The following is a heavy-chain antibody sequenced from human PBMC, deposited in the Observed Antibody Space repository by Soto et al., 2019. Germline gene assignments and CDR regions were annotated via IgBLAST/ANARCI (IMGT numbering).Heavy chain of an antibody. Sequence: ASVKVSCKVAGYTLTELSMHWVRQAPGKGLEWMGGFDPEDGETIYAQKFQGRVTMTEDTSTDTAYMELSSLRSEDTAVYYCATVSAFFSFTIFGRVIRASPRYYFDDSGERTLVSAS. V-gene: IGHV1-24*01. CDR3: ATVSAFFSFTIFGRVIRASPRYYFDD. D-gene: IGHD3-3*01. CDR2: FDPEDGET. CDR1: GYTLTELS. J-gene: IGHJ4*02.